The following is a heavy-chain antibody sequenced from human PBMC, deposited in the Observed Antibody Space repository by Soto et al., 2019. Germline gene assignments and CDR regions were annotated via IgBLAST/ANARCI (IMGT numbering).Heavy chain of an antibody. V-gene: IGHV1-69*08. Sequence: QVQLVQSGAEVKKPGSSVKVSCKASGGTFSSYTISWVRQAPGQGLEWMGRIIPILGIANYAQKFQGRGTITADKSTSTAYMELSSLRSEDTAVYYCARDQTYYDSESFQHWGQGTLVTVSS. J-gene: IGHJ1*01. CDR2: IIPILGIA. D-gene: IGHD3-22*01. CDR3: ARDQTYYDSESFQH. CDR1: GGTFSSYT.